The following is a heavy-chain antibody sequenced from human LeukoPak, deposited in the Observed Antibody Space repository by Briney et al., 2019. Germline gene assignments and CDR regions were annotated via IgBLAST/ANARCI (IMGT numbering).Heavy chain of an antibody. Sequence: PGGSLRLSCAASGFTFSSYEMNWVRQAPGKGLEWVSYISSSGSTIYYADSVKGRFTISRDNAKNSLYLQMNSLRAEDTAVYYCARFYYDSSGYYYAWFDPWGQGTLVTVSS. CDR2: ISSSGSTI. J-gene: IGHJ5*02. V-gene: IGHV3-48*03. CDR1: GFTFSSYE. D-gene: IGHD3-22*01. CDR3: ARFYYDSSGYYYAWFDP.